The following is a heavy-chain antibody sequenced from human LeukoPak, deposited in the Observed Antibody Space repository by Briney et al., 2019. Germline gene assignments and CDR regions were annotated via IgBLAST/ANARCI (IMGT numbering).Heavy chain of an antibody. V-gene: IGHV3-30*04. J-gene: IGHJ4*02. Sequence: PGGSLRLSCAASGFTFSSYVMHWVRQAPGKGLEWVAIISYDGSNEYYADSVKGRFTISRDNSKNTLYLQMNSLRAEDTAVYYCAKDYYDSSGYCPFDYWGQGTLVTVSS. D-gene: IGHD3-22*01. CDR3: AKDYYDSSGYCPFDY. CDR1: GFTFSSYV. CDR2: ISYDGSNE.